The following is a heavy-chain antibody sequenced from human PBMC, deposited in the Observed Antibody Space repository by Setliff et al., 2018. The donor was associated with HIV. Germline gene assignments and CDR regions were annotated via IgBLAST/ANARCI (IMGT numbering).Heavy chain of an antibody. CDR2: ISGSSSSI. J-gene: IGHJ4*02. CDR3: AKQHCAGGSCYDAY. D-gene: IGHD2-15*01. CDR1: GFSISSYA. V-gene: IGHV3-23*01. Sequence: HPGGSLRLSCAASGFSISSYAMNWVRQAPGKGLEWVSSISGSSSSIYYADSVKGRFTISRDNSKNTLFLQMNTLRDEDTAVYYCAKQHCAGGSCYDAYWGRGTLVTVSS.